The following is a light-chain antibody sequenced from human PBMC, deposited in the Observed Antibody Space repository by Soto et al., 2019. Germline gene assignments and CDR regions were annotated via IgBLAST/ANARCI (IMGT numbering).Light chain of an antibody. CDR1: QTITKW. CDR3: QMYNAPPYP. J-gene: IGKJ2*01. Sequence: DIQMTQSPSTLSASVGDTVTFNCRASQTITKWLAWFQQKPGTTPRLLIHKASTLESGVPSRFSGSGYGTEFTLTINNVQPEDFATYYCQMYNAPPYPFCQGTKLHIK. CDR2: KAS. V-gene: IGKV1-5*03.